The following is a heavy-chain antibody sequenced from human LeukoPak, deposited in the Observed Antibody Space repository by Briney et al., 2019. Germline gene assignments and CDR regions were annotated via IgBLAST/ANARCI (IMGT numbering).Heavy chain of an antibody. CDR2: IYTSGST. V-gene: IGHV4-4*08. CDR1: GGSISSYY. D-gene: IGHD3-3*01. CDR3: ARGKYDFWSGRGNWFDP. J-gene: IGHJ5*02. Sequence: PSETLSLTCTVSGGSISSYYWSWIRQPPGKGLEWIGRIYTSGSTNYNPSLKSRVTISVDTSKNQFSLKLSSVTAADTAVYYCARGKYDFWSGRGNWFDPWGQGTLVTVSS.